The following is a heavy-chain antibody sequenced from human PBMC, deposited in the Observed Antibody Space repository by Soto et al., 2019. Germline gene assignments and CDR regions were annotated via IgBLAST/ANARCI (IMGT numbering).Heavy chain of an antibody. CDR1: GLTFSNYW. Sequence: GGSLRLSCAGSGLTFSNYWIHWVRQAPGKGLAWVSRISRDGSSTTYADSVKGRFTISRDYAKNTVYLQMNSLRAEDTAVYYCASSGDYGSNYYYYGMDDWGQGTTVSVPS. J-gene: IGHJ6*01. CDR3: ASSGDYGSNYYYYGMDD. V-gene: IGHV3-74*01. D-gene: IGHD4-17*01. CDR2: ISRDGSST.